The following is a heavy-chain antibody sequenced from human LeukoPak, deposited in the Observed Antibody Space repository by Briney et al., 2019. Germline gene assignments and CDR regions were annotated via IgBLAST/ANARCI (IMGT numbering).Heavy chain of an antibody. CDR2: VDPEDGET. CDR1: GYTFTDYS. J-gene: IGHJ4*02. CDR3: ATVGGMATITY. Sequence: ASVKVSCKVSGYTFTDYSTHWVQQAPGKGLEWMGLVDPEDGETIYAEKFQGRVTITADTSTDTAYMELSSLRSEDTAVYYCATVGGMATITYWGQGTLVTVSS. V-gene: IGHV1-69-2*01. D-gene: IGHD5-24*01.